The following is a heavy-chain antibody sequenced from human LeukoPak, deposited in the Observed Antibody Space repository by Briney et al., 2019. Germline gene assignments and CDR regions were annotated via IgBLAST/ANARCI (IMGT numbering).Heavy chain of an antibody. CDR3: ASGYCSGGHCYSVYFQH. Sequence: GGSLRLSCAAPGFTVSSNYMSWVRQAPGKGLEWVSVIYSGGNTYYADSVKGRPTISRDNSKNTLYLQMNSLRAEDTAVYYCASGYCSGGHCYSVYFQHWGQGTLVTVSS. CDR1: GFTVSSNY. CDR2: IYSGGNT. D-gene: IGHD2-15*01. V-gene: IGHV3-53*01. J-gene: IGHJ1*01.